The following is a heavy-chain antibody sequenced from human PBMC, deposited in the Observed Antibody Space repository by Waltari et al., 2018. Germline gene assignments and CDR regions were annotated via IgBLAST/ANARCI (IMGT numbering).Heavy chain of an antibody. V-gene: IGHV3-21*01. J-gene: IGHJ3*02. CDR1: GFTFSSYS. CDR3: ARVRGWELTAFDI. Sequence: EVQLVESGGGLVKPGGSLRLSCAASGFTFSSYSMNWVRQAPGKGLEGVSSISSSSSYIYYADSVKGRFTISRDNAKNSLYLQMNSLRAEDTAVYYCARVRGWELTAFDIWGQGTMVTVSS. D-gene: IGHD1-26*01. CDR2: ISSSSSYI.